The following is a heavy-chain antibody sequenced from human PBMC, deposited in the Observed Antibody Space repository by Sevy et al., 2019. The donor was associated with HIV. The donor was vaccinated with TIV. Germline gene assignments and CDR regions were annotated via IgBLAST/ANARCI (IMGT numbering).Heavy chain of an antibody. CDR2: INPNRGDT. Sequence: ASVKVSCKATGYTFTGYYLHWVRQAPGRGLEWMGWINPNRGDTHYSQKFQGWVTMTSDTSISTAYMELDRLTSDDTAVYYCARGGHSSGNFHSHGVDVRGLGTTVTVSS. J-gene: IGHJ6*02. V-gene: IGHV1-2*04. D-gene: IGHD5-18*01. CDR3: ARGGHSSGNFHSHGVDV. CDR1: GYTFTGYY.